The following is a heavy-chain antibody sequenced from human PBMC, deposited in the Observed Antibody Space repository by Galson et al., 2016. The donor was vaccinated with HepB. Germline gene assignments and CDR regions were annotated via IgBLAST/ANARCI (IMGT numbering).Heavy chain of an antibody. J-gene: IGHJ4*02. Sequence: VKVSCKASGYTFTGYYMHWVRQAPGQGVEWMGRINPNSGGTDFAQNFQGRVTMTRDTSISTAYMELSSLRSDDTGVYYCARAGVGNSFDYWGQGTLVAVSS. CDR3: ARAGVGNSFDY. V-gene: IGHV1-2*05. CDR1: GYTFTGYY. D-gene: IGHD3-10*01. CDR2: INPNSGGT.